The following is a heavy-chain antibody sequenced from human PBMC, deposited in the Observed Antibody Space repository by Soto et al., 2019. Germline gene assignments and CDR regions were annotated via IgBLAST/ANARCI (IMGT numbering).Heavy chain of an antibody. D-gene: IGHD3-9*01. CDR3: AKLRYFDWSAYNWFEY. J-gene: IGHJ5*01. Sequence: EVQLLESGGGLVQPGGSLRLSCTASGFTFSSYAMTWVRQAPGKGLEWVSGISGSGATTSYADSVKGRFTVSRDNSQNTLYLQMNTLRVEDTAVYHCAKLRYFDWSAYNWFEYWGQGTPVIVSS. CDR1: GFTFSSYA. CDR2: ISGSGATT. V-gene: IGHV3-23*01.